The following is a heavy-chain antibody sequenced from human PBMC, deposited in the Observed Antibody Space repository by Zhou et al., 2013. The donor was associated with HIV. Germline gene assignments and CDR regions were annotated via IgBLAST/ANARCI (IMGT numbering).Heavy chain of an antibody. CDR2: VIPIVGIT. CDR1: GGTFSNSA. J-gene: IGHJ4*02. D-gene: IGHD2-2*02. CDR3: AREVYCSSTSCHISYFDY. V-gene: IGHV1-69*04. Sequence: QVQLVQSGAEVKKPGSSVKVSCKTSGGTFSNSAISWVRQAPGQGLEWMGRVIPIVGITNYAERFQGRVTFTADKSTNTVYMELSSLRSEDTAVYYCAREVYCSSTSCHISYFDYWGQGTLVTVSS.